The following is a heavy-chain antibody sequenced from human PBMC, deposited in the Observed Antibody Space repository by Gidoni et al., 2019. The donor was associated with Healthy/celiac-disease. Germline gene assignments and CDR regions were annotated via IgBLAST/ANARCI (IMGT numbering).Heavy chain of an antibody. CDR3: ARGSGSSDY. CDR2: MNPNSGNT. Sequence: QVQLVPSGAEVQKPRASVKVSCKAHGYTFTSYDINGVRQATGQGLEWMGWMNPNSGNTGYAQKFQGRVTMTRNTSIHTAYMELGSLRSEDTAVYYCARGSGSSDYWGQGTLVTVSS. J-gene: IGHJ4*02. D-gene: IGHD1-26*01. V-gene: IGHV1-8*01. CDR1: GYTFTSYD.